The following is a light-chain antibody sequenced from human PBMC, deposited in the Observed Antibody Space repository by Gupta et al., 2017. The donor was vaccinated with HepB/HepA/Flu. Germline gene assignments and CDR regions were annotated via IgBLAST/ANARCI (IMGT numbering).Light chain of an antibody. CDR1: QDISNY. J-gene: IGKJ2*01. CDR2: DAS. V-gene: IGKV1-33*01. Sequence: DIQMTQSLSSLSASVGDRVTITCQANQDISNYLNWYQQKPGKAPNPLIYDASNLETGVPSRFSGSGSGTYFTFTISSLQPEDIGTYYCQHYDNLPRYTFGQGTKLEIK. CDR3: QHYDNLPRYT.